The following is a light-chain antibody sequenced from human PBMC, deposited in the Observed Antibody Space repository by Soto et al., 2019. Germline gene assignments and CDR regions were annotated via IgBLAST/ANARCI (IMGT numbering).Light chain of an antibody. V-gene: IGLV1-44*01. CDR3: ASWDDSLNGPV. CDR2: TND. CDR1: SSNIGSNT. Sequence: QSVVTQPPSASGTPGQRVTISCTGSSSNIGSNTVNWFRQLPGTAPKLLIFTNDQRPSGVPDRFSGSKSGTSASLAISGLQSEDEADYYCASWDDSLNGPVFGGGTKLTVL. J-gene: IGLJ3*02.